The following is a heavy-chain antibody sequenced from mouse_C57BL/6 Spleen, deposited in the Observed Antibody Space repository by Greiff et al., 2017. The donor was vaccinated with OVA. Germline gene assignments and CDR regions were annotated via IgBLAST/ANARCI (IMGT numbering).Heavy chain of an antibody. CDR2: ISSGGDYI. J-gene: IGHJ2*01. D-gene: IGHD2-1*01. Sequence: EVKLMESGEGLVKPGGSLKLSCAASGFTFSSYAMSWVRQTPEKRLEWVAYISSGGDYIYYADTVKGRFTISRDNARNTLYLQMSSLKSEDTAMYYCTYGNLYYFDDWGQGTTLTVSS. CDR1: GFTFSSYA. CDR3: TYGNLYYFDD. V-gene: IGHV5-9-1*02.